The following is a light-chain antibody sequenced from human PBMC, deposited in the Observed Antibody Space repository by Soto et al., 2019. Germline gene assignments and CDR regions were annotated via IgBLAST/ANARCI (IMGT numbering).Light chain of an antibody. J-gene: IGKJ2*03. CDR3: QQHSSWPLS. CDR2: SVS. CDR1: QSISSS. V-gene: IGKV3-15*01. Sequence: IVMTQSPATLPVSPGERATLSCRASQSISSSTFAWYQQKPGQPPRLLLYSVSTRAAGIPARFSGSGSGTEFTLTISSLQSEDFAVYYCQQHSSWPLSVGQGTKLEI.